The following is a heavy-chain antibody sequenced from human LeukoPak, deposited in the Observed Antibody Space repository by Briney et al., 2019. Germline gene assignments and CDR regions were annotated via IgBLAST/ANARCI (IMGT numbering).Heavy chain of an antibody. D-gene: IGHD5-18*01. CDR1: GFTFSSYG. J-gene: IGHJ4*02. CDR3: AKGNSYGFVY. V-gene: IGHV3-30*02. Sequence: GGSLRLSCAASGFTFSSYGMHWVRQAPGKGLEWMSFIRYDGSNKYYADSVKGRFAISRDNSKNTLYLQMNSLRAEDTAVYYCAKGNSYGFVYWGQGTLVTVSS. CDR2: IRYDGSNK.